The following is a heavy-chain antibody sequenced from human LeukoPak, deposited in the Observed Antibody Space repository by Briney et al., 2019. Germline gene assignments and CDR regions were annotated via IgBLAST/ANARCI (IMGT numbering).Heavy chain of an antibody. CDR2: INPSGGST. V-gene: IGHV1-46*01. CDR1: GYTFTSYD. Sequence: ASVKVSCKASGYTFTSYDINWVRQAPGQGLEWMGIINPSGGSTSYAQKFQGRVTMTRDTSTSTVYMELSSLRSEDTAVYYCARGQNGYYFDYWGQGTLVTVSS. J-gene: IGHJ4*02. CDR3: ARGQNGYYFDY. D-gene: IGHD2-8*01.